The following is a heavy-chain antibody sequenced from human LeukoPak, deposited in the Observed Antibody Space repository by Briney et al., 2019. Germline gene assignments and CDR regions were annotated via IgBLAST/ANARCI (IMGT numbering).Heavy chain of an antibody. CDR2: IYSGGST. Sequence: GGSLRLSCAASEFSVGSNYMTWVRQAPGKGLEWVSLIYSGGSTYYADSVKGRFTISRDNSKSTLYLQMNGLTNEDTALYYCATVGGPMIRGEAYYLDYWGQGTLVTVSS. J-gene: IGHJ4*02. CDR1: EFSVGSNY. V-gene: IGHV3-66*01. CDR3: ATVGGPMIRGEAYYLDY. D-gene: IGHD3-10*01.